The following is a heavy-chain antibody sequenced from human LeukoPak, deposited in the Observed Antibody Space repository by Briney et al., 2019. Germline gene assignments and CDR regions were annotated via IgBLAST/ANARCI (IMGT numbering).Heavy chain of an antibody. D-gene: IGHD3-10*01. CDR1: GGSISSGGYS. CDR3: ARRGGSADAFDI. Sequence: SETLSLTCAVSGGSISSGGYSWSWIRQPLGKGLEWIGYIYHSGSTYYNPSLKSRVTISVDRSKNQFSLKLSSVTAADTAVYYCARRGGSADAFDIWGQGTMVTVSS. J-gene: IGHJ3*02. V-gene: IGHV4-30-2*01. CDR2: IYHSGST.